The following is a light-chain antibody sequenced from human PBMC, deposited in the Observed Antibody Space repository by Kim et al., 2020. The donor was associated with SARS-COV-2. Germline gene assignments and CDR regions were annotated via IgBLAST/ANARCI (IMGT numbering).Light chain of an antibody. CDR2: AKN. J-gene: IGLJ3*02. Sequence: SSELTQDPAVSVALGQTVRITCQGDSLRSNYASWYQQKPGQAPVLVIYAKNNRPSGIPDRFSGSNSGNTASLTITGAQAEDEADYYCNSGDSRANLWVFGGGTKVTVL. V-gene: IGLV3-19*01. CDR3: NSGDSRANLWV. CDR1: SLRSNY.